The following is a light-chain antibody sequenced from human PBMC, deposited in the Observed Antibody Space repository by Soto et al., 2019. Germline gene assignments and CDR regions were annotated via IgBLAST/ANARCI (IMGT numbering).Light chain of an antibody. CDR2: GAS. CDR1: QSVSNNY. V-gene: IGKV3-20*01. Sequence: EIVLTQSPGTLSLSPGEGATLSCRASQSVSNNYLAWYQQKPGQAPRLLISGASSRATGIPDRFSGSGSGTDFTLTISRLESEDFAVYYCQRYGSSPPHTSGQGTKLEIK. J-gene: IGKJ2*01. CDR3: QRYGSSPPHT.